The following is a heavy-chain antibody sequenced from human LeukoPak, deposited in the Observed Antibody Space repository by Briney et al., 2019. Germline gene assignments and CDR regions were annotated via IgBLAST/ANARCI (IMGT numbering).Heavy chain of an antibody. V-gene: IGHV4-59*01. Sequence: SETLSLTCTVSGGSISPFYWSWIRQPPGKGLEWIGYISHTGATTNYSPSLKSRVTISVDRSKNQFSLRLSSVTAADTAVYYCARGYGRDGYRTLDYWGQGTLVTVSS. J-gene: IGHJ4*02. CDR3: ARGYGRDGYRTLDY. CDR2: ISHTGATT. D-gene: IGHD5-24*01. CDR1: GGSISPFY.